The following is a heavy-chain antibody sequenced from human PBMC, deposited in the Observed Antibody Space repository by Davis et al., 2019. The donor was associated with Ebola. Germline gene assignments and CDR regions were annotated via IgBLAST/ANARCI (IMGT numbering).Heavy chain of an antibody. CDR3: ARDRPPSREIFAGSVLGYYYYGMDV. CDR1: GYTFTGYY. CDR2: INPNSGGT. D-gene: IGHD2/OR15-2a*01. Sequence: ASVKVSCKASGYTFTGYYMHWVRQAPGQGLEWMGWINPNSGGTNYAQKFQGRVTMTRDTSISTAYMELSRLRSDDTAVYYCARDRPPSREIFAGSVLGYYYYGMDVWGQGTTVTVSS. J-gene: IGHJ6*02. V-gene: IGHV1-2*02.